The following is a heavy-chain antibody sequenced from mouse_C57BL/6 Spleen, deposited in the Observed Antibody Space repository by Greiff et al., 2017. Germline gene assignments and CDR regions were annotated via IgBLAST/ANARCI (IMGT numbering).Heavy chain of an antibody. CDR3: ANFDYAY. D-gene: IGHD2-4*01. CDR1: GFSLTSYG. V-gene: IGHV2-5*01. Sequence: VQLQQSGPGLVQPSQSLSITCTVSGFSLTSYGVHWVRQSPGKGLAWLGVIWRGGSTDYNAAFMSRLSITKDNATSQVFFKMNRLQADDTARYCCANFDYAYWGQGTLVTVSA. CDR2: IWRGGST. J-gene: IGHJ3*01.